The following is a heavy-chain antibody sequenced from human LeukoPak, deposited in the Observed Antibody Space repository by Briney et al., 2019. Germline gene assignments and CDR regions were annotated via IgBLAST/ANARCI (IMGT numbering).Heavy chain of an antibody. CDR2: ISGSGGST. J-gene: IGHJ6*02. V-gene: IGHV3-23*01. CDR1: GFTFSSYA. D-gene: IGHD3-10*01. CDR3: AKGGVPRYYYYGMDV. Sequence: GGSLRLSGAASGFTFSSYAMSWVRPAPGKGLEWVSAISGSGGSTYYADSVKGRFTSSRDNSKNTLYLQMNSLRAEDTAVYYCAKGGVPRYYYYGMDVWGQGTTVTVSS.